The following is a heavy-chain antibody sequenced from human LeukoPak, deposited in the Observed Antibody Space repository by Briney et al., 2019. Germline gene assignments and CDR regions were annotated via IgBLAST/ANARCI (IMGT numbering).Heavy chain of an antibody. CDR2: IYYSGST. Sequence: PSETLSLTCTVSGYSISSGYYWSWIRQPPGKGLEWIGYIYYSGSTNYNPSLKSRVSISVDTSKNQFSLKLSSVTAADTAVYYCARHGGYHSPIDYWGQGTLVTVSS. CDR1: GYSISSGYY. J-gene: IGHJ4*02. D-gene: IGHD3-22*01. CDR3: ARHGGYHSPIDY. V-gene: IGHV4-59*08.